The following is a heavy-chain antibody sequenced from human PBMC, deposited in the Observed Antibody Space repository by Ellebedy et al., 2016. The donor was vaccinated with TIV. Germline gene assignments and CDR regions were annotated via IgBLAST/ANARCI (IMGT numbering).Heavy chain of an antibody. J-gene: IGHJ6*02. CDR1: GFTVSSNY. CDR3: AKTSVDKGNHYYNGMDV. CDR2: ISGSGGST. Sequence: GESLKISCAASGFTVSSNYMSWVRQAPGKGLEWVSVISGSGGSTYYADSVKGRFTISRDNSKNTLDLQMNSLRAEDTAVYYCAKTSVDKGNHYYNGMDVWGQGTTVTVSS. V-gene: IGHV3-23*01. D-gene: IGHD5-12*01.